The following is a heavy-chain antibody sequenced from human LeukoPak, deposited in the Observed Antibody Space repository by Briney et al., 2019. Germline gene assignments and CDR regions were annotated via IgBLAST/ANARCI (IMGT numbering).Heavy chain of an antibody. V-gene: IGHV3-30*18. D-gene: IGHD1/OR15-1a*01. J-gene: IGHJ3*02. CDR3: AKELRTSPSAFDI. Sequence: GRSRRLSCAASGFTFSSYAMHWVRQAPGKGLEWVAVIWFGGSNKYYADSVKGRFTISRDDSKNTLYLVMDSLRAEDTAVYYCAKELRTSPSAFDIWGQGTMVTVSS. CDR2: IWFGGSNK. CDR1: GFTFSSYA.